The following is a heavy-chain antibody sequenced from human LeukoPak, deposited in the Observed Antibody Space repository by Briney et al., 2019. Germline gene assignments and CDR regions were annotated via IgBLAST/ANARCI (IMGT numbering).Heavy chain of an antibody. CDR3: ARTPKDVRFDWLLYSDF. Sequence: SVKVSCKASGDTFRTYAITWVRQAPGQGLEWMGGIMPLLGTSKYAQKFQARVTMTADESSSTVYMELSSLKSEDTAVYYCARTPKDVRFDWLLYSDFWGQGTLVTVSS. CDR2: IMPLLGTS. D-gene: IGHD3-9*01. CDR1: GDTFRTYA. J-gene: IGHJ4*02. V-gene: IGHV1-69*13.